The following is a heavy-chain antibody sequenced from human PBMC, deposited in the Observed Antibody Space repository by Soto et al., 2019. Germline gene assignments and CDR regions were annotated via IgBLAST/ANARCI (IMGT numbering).Heavy chain of an antibody. V-gene: IGHV3-23*01. CDR1: GFTFSSYA. J-gene: IGHJ2*01. D-gene: IGHD2-15*01. CDR3: AKAGEVAHWYFDL. CDR2: ISGSGGST. Sequence: EVQLLESGGGLVQPGGSLRLSCAASGFTFSSYAMSWVRQAPGKGLEWVSAISGSGGSTYYADSVKGRFTISRDNSKKPLYLQMNSLRAEETAVYYCAKAGEVAHWYFDLWGRGTLVTVSS.